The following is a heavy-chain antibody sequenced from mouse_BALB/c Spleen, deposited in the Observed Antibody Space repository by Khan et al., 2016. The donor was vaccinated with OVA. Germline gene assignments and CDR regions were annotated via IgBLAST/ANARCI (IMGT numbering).Heavy chain of an antibody. CDR1: GFSLTNYS. CDR3: ARRGYDYGRGALFAY. CDR2: IWSAGST. J-gene: IGHJ3*01. V-gene: IGHV2-2*01. Sequence: QVQLKQSGPGLVQPSQSLSITCTVSGFSLTNYSLHWVRQSPGKGLEWLGVIWSAGSTDYNAAFISRLTIRKDNSRSQVFFKMNSLQPHDTAIYYCARRGYDYGRGALFAYWGQGTLVTVSA. D-gene: IGHD2-4*01.